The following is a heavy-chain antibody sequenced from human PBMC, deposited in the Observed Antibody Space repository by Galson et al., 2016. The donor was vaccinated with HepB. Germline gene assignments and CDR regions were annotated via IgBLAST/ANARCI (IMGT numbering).Heavy chain of an antibody. D-gene: IGHD3-10*01. CDR1: GFRFSDYN. J-gene: IGHJ4*02. V-gene: IGHV3-48*01. CDR2: ISITSTTK. CDR3: ARDEDDPSYTIDF. Sequence: SLRLSCAASGFRFSDYNMNWVRQAPGKGLEWISYISITSTTKYYADSVKGRFTISRDNAKNSLYLQMHSLRAEDTAVYYCARDEDDPSYTIDFWGQGTLVSVSS.